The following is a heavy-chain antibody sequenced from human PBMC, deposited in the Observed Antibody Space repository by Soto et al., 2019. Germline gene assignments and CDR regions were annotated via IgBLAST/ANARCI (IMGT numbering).Heavy chain of an antibody. Sequence: QVQLQQWGAGLLKPSETLSLTCAVSGGSLSDYYWPWIRQSPGKGLEWIGEIHPSGSTYYNPSLRSRVTISVDTSKNQFSLKLPSLTATDTAIYYCARGRDEYKLGNVWGHGTMVTVSS. CDR2: IHPSGST. CDR3: ARGRDEYKLGNV. CDR1: GGSLSDYY. V-gene: IGHV4-34*01. D-gene: IGHD1-1*01. J-gene: IGHJ6*02.